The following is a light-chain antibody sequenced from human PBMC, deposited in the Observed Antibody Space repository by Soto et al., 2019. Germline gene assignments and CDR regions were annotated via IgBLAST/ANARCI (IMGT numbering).Light chain of an antibody. J-gene: IGKJ1*01. CDR3: QQRSDWPWT. Sequence: EIVLTQSPATLSLSPGERATLSCRASQSVSSYLAWYQQKPGLAPRLLMYEASTRATGIPARFSGGGSGTDFTLTISSLEPEDFAVYYCQQRSDWPWTFGQGTKVEIK. CDR2: EAS. V-gene: IGKV3-11*01. CDR1: QSVSSY.